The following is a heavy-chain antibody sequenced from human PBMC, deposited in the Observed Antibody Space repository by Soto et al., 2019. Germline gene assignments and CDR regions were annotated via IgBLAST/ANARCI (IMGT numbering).Heavy chain of an antibody. CDR1: GGSVSSRSFY. V-gene: IGHV4-61*01. Sequence: SETLSLTCTVFGGSVSSRSFYWNWIRQPPGKGLEWIGYIYYSGSTNYNPSLKSRVTISVDTSKNQFSLKLSSVTAADTAVYYCARVAEVVVGATNRYFDYWGQGTLVTVSS. CDR2: IYYSGST. CDR3: ARVAEVVVGATNRYFDY. D-gene: IGHD2-15*01. J-gene: IGHJ4*02.